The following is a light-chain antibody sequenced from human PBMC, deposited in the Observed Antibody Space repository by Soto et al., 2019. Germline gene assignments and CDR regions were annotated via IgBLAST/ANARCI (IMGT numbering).Light chain of an antibody. V-gene: IGKV3D-15*01. J-gene: IGKJ1*01. CDR2: GAS. CDR1: QSVNIH. CDR3: QQYNKWPGT. Sequence: EIVMTQSPATLSVSPVERATLSCRASQSVNIHLSWYQQKPCQAPRLLIYGASARATRIPAKFSGSGSGTEFPPTLSRLQADDFATYYWQQYNKWPGTFGQGTKV.